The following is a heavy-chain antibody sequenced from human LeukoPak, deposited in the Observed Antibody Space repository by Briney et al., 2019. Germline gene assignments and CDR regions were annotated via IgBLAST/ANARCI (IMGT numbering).Heavy chain of an antibody. CDR3: ARGRYSSSWYRY. CDR1: GGSLSSSSYY. V-gene: IGHV4-39*01. CDR2: IYSGST. J-gene: IGHJ4*02. Sequence: SETLSLTCTVSGGSLSSSSYYWGWLRQPPGTGLEWLGSIYSGSTYYNPSLKSRVTISVDKSKNQFSLKLSSVTAADTAVYYCARGRYSSSWYRYWGQGTLVTVSS. D-gene: IGHD6-13*01.